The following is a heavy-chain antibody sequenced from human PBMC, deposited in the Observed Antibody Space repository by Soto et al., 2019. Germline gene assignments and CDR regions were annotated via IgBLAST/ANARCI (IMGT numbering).Heavy chain of an antibody. J-gene: IGHJ4*02. D-gene: IGHD2-15*01. V-gene: IGHV4-39*01. CDR2: IHYSGST. CDR3: ASTKDETLYFDY. Sequence: QLQLQESGPGLVKPSETLSLTCTVSGDSISITSYYWGWVRQPPGKGLEWIGSIHYSGSTHYNPSLQSRVTISGDASKKQFSLKLSSVTAADTAVYYCASTKDETLYFDYWGQGTRVTVSS. CDR1: GDSISITSYY.